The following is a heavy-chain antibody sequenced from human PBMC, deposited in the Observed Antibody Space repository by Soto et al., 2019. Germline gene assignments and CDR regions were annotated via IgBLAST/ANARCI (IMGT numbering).Heavy chain of an antibody. CDR1: GGTFSSYA. Sequence: QVQLVQSGAEVKKPGSSVKVSCKASGGTFSSYAISWVRQAPGQGLEWMGGIIPIFGTANYAQKFQGRVTITADESTSTAYMELSSLRSEDTAVYYCARGTVLYVVLMVYAMGGGMDVWGQGTTVTVSS. J-gene: IGHJ6*02. CDR2: IIPIFGTA. V-gene: IGHV1-69*01. D-gene: IGHD2-8*01. CDR3: ARGTVLYVVLMVYAMGGGMDV.